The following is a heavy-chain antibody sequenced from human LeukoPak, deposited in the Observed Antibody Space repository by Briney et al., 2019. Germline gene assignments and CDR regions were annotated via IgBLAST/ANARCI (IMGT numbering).Heavy chain of an antibody. CDR1: GGSISSGDYY. CDR2: IYYSGST. V-gene: IGHV4-30-4*08. Sequence: SETLSLTCTVSGGSISSGDYYWSWIRQPPGKGLEWIGYIYYSGSTYYNPSLKSRVTISVDTSKNQFSLKLSSVTAADRAVYYCARDLQEVPPTMWAFDIWGQGTMVTVSS. D-gene: IGHD1/OR15-1a*01. CDR3: ARDLQEVPPTMWAFDI. J-gene: IGHJ3*02.